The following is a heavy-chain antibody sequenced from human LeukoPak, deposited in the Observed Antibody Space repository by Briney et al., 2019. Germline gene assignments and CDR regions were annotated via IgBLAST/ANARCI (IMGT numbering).Heavy chain of an antibody. Sequence: GGSLRLSCAASGFTFSNSAMSWVRQAPGKGLEWVSGISGSGGSTDYADSVKGRFTISRDNSKNTLYLQMNSLRAEDTAVYYCARGGGYSYGPGYGMDVWGQGTTVTVSS. D-gene: IGHD5-18*01. J-gene: IGHJ6*02. CDR2: ISGSGGST. CDR3: ARGGGYSYGPGYGMDV. V-gene: IGHV3-23*01. CDR1: GFTFSNSA.